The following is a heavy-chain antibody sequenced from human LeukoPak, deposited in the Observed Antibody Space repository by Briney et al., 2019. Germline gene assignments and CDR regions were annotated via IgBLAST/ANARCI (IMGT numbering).Heavy chain of an antibody. V-gene: IGHV1-2*02. D-gene: IGHD3-3*01. Sequence: ASVKVSCKASGYTFTGYYMHWVRQAPGQGLEWMGWINPNSGGTNYAQKFQGRVTMTRDTSISTAYMELSRLRSDDTAVYYCARDRVDDFWSGYYLYYYYGMDVWGQGTTVTVSS. J-gene: IGHJ6*02. CDR3: ARDRVDDFWSGYYLYYYYGMDV. CDR1: GYTFTGYY. CDR2: INPNSGGT.